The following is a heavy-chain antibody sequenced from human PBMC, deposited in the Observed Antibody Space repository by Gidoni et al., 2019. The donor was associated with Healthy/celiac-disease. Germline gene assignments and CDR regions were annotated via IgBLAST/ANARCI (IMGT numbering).Heavy chain of an antibody. D-gene: IGHD3-22*01. V-gene: IGHV4-39*07. Sequence: QLQLQESGPGLVKPSETLSLTCTVSGGSISSSSYYWGWIRQPPGKGLEWIGSIYYSGSTYYNPSLKSRVTISVDTSKNQFSLKLSSVTAADTAVYYCARVRGIYDSSGYYYVNWFDPWGQGTLVTVSS. CDR2: IYYSGST. CDR3: ARVRGIYDSSGYYYVNWFDP. J-gene: IGHJ5*02. CDR1: GGSISSSSYY.